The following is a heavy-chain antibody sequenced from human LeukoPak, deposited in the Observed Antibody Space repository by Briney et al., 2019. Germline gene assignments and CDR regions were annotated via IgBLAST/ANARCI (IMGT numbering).Heavy chain of an antibody. CDR2: IWYDGSNE. V-gene: IGHV3-33*01. CDR1: GFTFSNYG. D-gene: IGHD3-16*01. CDR3: ARRGTPGSSDAFDM. Sequence: PGGSLRLSCAASGFTFSNYGMHWVRQAPREGLEWVALIWYDGSNEDHADSVKGRFTISRDNSKNTLYLQMNSLRAEDTALYYCARRGTPGSSDAFDMWGQGTMVTVSS. J-gene: IGHJ3*02.